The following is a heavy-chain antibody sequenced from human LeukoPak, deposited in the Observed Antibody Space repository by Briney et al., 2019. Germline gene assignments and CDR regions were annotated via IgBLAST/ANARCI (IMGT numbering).Heavy chain of an antibody. Sequence: PGGSLRLSCAVSGFTLSSCGMHWVRQAPGKGLEWLACISHDGGNKYYADSVKGRFTISRDNSKNTLDLQMNSLRAEDTALYYCAKETMVTLGSYFHYWGQGTQVTVSS. CDR3: AKETMVTLGSYFHY. CDR2: ISHDGGNK. V-gene: IGHV3-30*02. D-gene: IGHD4-23*01. CDR1: GFTLSSCG. J-gene: IGHJ4*02.